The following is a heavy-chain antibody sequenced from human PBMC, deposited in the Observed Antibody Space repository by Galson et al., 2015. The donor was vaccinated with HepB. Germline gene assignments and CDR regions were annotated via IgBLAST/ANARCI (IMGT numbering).Heavy chain of an antibody. Sequence: CAISGDSVSSDSAAWNWIRQSPSRGLEWLGRTYYRSKWYNDYAPSVKCRITINPDTSKNQFSLQLKYVTPEDTAVYFCARGGRGSPPPHSYFAYWGRGTLVTVSS. CDR3: ARGGRGSPPPHSYFAY. J-gene: IGHJ4*02. D-gene: IGHD1-26*01. CDR1: GDSVSSDSAA. CDR2: TYYRSKWYN. V-gene: IGHV6-1*01.